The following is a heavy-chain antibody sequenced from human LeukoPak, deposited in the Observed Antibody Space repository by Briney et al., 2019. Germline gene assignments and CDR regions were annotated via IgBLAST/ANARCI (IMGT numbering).Heavy chain of an antibody. J-gene: IGHJ4*02. V-gene: IGHV3-21*01. CDR1: GFTFSRYS. Sequence: PGGSLRLSCAASGFTFSRYSMNWVRQAPGKGLEWVSSISSSSSYIYYADSVKGRFTISRDNAKNSLYLQMNSLRAEDTAVYYCARVEYGDSGLDYWGQGTLGTVSS. CDR3: ARVEYGDSGLDY. CDR2: ISSSSSYI. D-gene: IGHD4-17*01.